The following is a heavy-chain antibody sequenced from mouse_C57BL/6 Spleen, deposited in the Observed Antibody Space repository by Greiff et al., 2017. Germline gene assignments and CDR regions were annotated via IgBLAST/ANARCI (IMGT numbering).Heavy chain of an antibody. D-gene: IGHD1-1*01. V-gene: IGHV1-64*01. CDR1: GYTFTSYW. J-gene: IGHJ1*03. Sequence: VQLQQPGAELVKPGASVKLSCKASGYTFTSYWLHWVKQRPGQGLEWIGMIHPNSGSTNYNEKFKSKATLTVDKSSSTAYMQLSSLTSEDTAVYYCARQDANCDGRSYGYFDVWGTGTTVTVSS. CDR3: ARQDANCDGRSYGYFDV. CDR2: IHPNSGST.